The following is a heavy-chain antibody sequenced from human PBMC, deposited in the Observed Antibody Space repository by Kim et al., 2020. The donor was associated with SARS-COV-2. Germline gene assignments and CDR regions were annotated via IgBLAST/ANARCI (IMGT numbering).Heavy chain of an antibody. CDR2: IYYSGST. V-gene: IGHV4-59*01. CDR3: ARGTGYYGSGSFLRPYFDY. J-gene: IGHJ4*02. D-gene: IGHD3-10*01. CDR1: GGSISSYY. Sequence: SETLSLTCTVSGGSISSYYWSWIRQPPGKGLEWIGYIYYSGSTNYNPSLKSRVTISVDTSKNQFSLKLSSVTAADTAVYYCARGTGYYGSGSFLRPYFDYWGQGTLVTVSS.